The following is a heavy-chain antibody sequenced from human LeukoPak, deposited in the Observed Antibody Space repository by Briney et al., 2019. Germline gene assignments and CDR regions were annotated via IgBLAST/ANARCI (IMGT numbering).Heavy chain of an antibody. D-gene: IGHD5-18*01. CDR2: VNGSGSST. V-gene: IGHV3-23*01. J-gene: IGHJ4*02. CDR1: GFTFSSYA. CDR3: AKASSRRGYSYGPRTDPLRYYFDY. Sequence: AGSRTLTCAASGFTFSSYAMSWVRKGQGQGLEWVSAVNGSGSSTSYADSVKSRFTISRDNSKNTLYLQMNSMRAEETAVYYGAKASSRRGYSYGPRTDPLRYYFDYWGQGTLVTVSS.